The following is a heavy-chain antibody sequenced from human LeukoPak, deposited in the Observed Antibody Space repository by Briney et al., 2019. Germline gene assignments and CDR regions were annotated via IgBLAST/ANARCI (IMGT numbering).Heavy chain of an antibody. J-gene: IGHJ4*02. V-gene: IGHV3-23*01. Sequence: GGSLRLSCAASGFTFSSYAMSWVRQAPGKGLEWVSAISGSGGSTYYADSVKGRFTISRDNSKNTLYLQMNSLRAEDTAGYYCAKGQFASGWYGGLYFDYWGQGTLVTVSS. D-gene: IGHD6-19*01. CDR3: AKGQFASGWYGGLYFDY. CDR2: ISGSGGST. CDR1: GFTFSSYA.